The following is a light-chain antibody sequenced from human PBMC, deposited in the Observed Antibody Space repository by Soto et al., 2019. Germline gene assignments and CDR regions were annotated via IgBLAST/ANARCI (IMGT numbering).Light chain of an antibody. J-gene: IGKJ5*01. CDR2: DAS. V-gene: IGKV1-33*01. Sequence: DIQLTQSPSSLSASVGDRVTITCQASQDITNYLNWYQQKPGKAPKLLVSDASKVETGVPSRFSGGGSGTDFTFTISSLQPEDTATYYCQQYDNLPITFGQGTRLEI. CDR3: QQYDNLPIT. CDR1: QDITNY.